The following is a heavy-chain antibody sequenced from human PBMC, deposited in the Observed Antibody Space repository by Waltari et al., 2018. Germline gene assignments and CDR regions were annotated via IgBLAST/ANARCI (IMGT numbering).Heavy chain of an antibody. J-gene: IGHJ4*02. CDR3: ASPQGGDSNQFDY. D-gene: IGHD2-21*02. CDR2: IYYSGST. V-gene: IGHV4-39*07. Sequence: QLQLQESGQGLVKPSETLSLTCSVSGGSISSSSYYWAWIRPPQGKGLEWIGSIYYSGSTYYNPSLKSRVTISVDTSKNQFSLKLSSVTAADTAVYYCASPQGGDSNQFDYWGQGTLVTVSS. CDR1: GGSISSSSYY.